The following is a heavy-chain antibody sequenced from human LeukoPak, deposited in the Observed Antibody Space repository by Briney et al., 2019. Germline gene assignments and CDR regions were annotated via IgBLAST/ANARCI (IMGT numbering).Heavy chain of an antibody. CDR3: ATYFYGDYATHYFDF. J-gene: IGHJ4*02. Sequence: SGTLSLTCAVSGASITSSHWWGWARPPPGKGLEWIGEIHDSGTTNYKPSIKSRVTMSLDKSNNQNSLKLTSVTAADTAVYYCATYFYGDYATHYFDFWGQGTLVTVSS. V-gene: IGHV4-4*02. CDR1: GASITSSHW. CDR2: IHDSGTT. D-gene: IGHD4-17*01.